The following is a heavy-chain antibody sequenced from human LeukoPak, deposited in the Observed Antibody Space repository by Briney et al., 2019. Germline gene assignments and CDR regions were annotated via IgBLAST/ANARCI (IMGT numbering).Heavy chain of an antibody. D-gene: IGHD6-19*01. J-gene: IGHJ4*02. Sequence: GASVKVSCKASGSTFTGYYMHWVRQAPGQGLEWMGWINPNSGGTNYAQKFQGRVTMTRDTSISTVYMELSRLRSDDTAVYYCARDYTGSGWLDYWGQGALVTVSS. CDR2: INPNSGGT. CDR3: ARDYTGSGWLDY. CDR1: GSTFTGYY. V-gene: IGHV1-2*02.